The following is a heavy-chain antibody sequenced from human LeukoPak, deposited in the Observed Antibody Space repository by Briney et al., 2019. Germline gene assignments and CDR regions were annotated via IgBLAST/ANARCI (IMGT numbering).Heavy chain of an antibody. CDR2: MYISGST. CDR1: GVSITNYY. J-gene: IGHJ4*02. CDR3: ARDYLVAAPLDS. V-gene: IGHV4-4*07. Sequence: PSETLSLTCTVSGVSITNYYWAWTRQPAGKGLEWIGRMYISGSTNYNPSLKSRVTISIDKANNQFSLKLRSVTAADTAVYYCARDYLVAAPLDSWRQGTQVTVSS. D-gene: IGHD1-26*01.